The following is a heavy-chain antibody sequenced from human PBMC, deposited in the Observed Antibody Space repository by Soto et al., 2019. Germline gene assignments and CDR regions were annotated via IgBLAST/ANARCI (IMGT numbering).Heavy chain of an antibody. CDR1: GGTFSSYA. D-gene: IGHD2-15*01. V-gene: IGHV1-69*13. CDR3: ARDRAGWYTDAFDX. CDR2: IIPIFGTA. J-gene: IGHJ3*02. Sequence: GVSVKVSCKASGGTFSSYAISWVRQAPGQGLEWMGGIIPIFGTAKYAKKFQGRVTITADESTSTAYMELSSLRSEDTAVYYCARDRAGWYTDAFDXWGQVTLVPVS.